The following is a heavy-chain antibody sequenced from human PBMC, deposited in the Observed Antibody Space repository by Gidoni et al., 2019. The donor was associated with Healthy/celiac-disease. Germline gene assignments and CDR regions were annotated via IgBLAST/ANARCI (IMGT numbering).Heavy chain of an antibody. CDR1: GFTFDDYA. CDR2: ISWNSGSI. CDR3: AKGDYGDYAFRY. Sequence: ELQLVESGGGLVQPGRSLRLSCAASGFTFDDYALHWVRQAPGKGLEWVAGISWNSGSIGYADSVKGRFTISRDNAKNSLYLQMNSLRAEDTALYYCAKGDYGDYAFRYWGQGTLVTVSS. J-gene: IGHJ4*02. D-gene: IGHD4-17*01. V-gene: IGHV3-9*01.